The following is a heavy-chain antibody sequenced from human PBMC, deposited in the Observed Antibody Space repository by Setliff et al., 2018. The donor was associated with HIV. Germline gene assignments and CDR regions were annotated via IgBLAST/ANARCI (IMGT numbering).Heavy chain of an antibody. CDR3: VRDPIEGSPDYFDY. CDR1: GFTFSSYS. V-gene: IGHV3-30*03. D-gene: IGHD1-26*01. J-gene: IGHJ4*02. CDR2: MSTGGGIK. Sequence: GGSLRLSCAASGFTFSSYSMNWVRQAPGKGLEWVAVMSTGGGIKICADSVKGRFTISRDNSRNTLFLQMNNLRPEDTATYYCVRDPIEGSPDYFDYWGQGALVTVSS.